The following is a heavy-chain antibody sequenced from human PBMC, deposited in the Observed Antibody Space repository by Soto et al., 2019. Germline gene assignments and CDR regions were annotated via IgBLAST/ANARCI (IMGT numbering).Heavy chain of an antibody. CDR2: VSHDGRKT. Sequence: QVQLVESGGGEVQPGTSLRLSCIASGFIFSNNGMHWVHQAPGKGFEWVALVSHDGRKTFYADSVKGRLTIYRDNSKNTVYLHMNNLRPEDTAVYRCARDLRQGASGATVYGMDVWGQGTTVTVSS. V-gene: IGHV3-30*03. CDR3: ARDLRQGASGATVYGMDV. D-gene: IGHD7-27*01. CDR1: GFIFSNNG. J-gene: IGHJ6*02.